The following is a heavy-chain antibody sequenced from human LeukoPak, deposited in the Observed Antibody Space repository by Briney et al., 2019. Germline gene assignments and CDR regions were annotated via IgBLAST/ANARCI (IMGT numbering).Heavy chain of an antibody. CDR3: AKRGVDWGPVDY. Sequence: GGSLRLSCAASGFTFSSYAMSWVRQAPGKGLEWVSSISGSGGSTYYPDSVKGRFAISRDNSKNTLYLQMNSLRVDDTAVYYCAKRGVDWGPVDYWGQGILVTVSS. J-gene: IGHJ4*02. CDR2: ISGSGGST. CDR1: GFTFSSYA. D-gene: IGHD3/OR15-3a*01. V-gene: IGHV3-23*01.